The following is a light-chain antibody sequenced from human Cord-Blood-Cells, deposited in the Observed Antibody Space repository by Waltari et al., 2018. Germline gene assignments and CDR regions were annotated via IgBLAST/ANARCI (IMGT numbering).Light chain of an antibody. V-gene: IGKV1-39*01. J-gene: IGKJ4*01. CDR1: QSISSY. CDR3: RQSYRTPPA. Sequence: DIQMTQSPYSLSASVGDRVTITCQASQSISSYLNWYQQKPGKAPKLLIYAASSLQSGVPSRFSGSGSGTDFTLTISSLLPEDFATYYCRQSYRTPPAFGGGTKVEIK. CDR2: AAS.